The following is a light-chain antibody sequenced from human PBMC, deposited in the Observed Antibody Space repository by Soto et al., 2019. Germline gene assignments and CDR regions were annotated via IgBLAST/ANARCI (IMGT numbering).Light chain of an antibody. J-gene: IGKJ4*01. CDR1: QSVSDN. V-gene: IGKV3D-15*01. Sequence: EIVLTQSPATPSVSPGEGVTLSCRACQSVSDNLAWYQQKPGQAPRLLIYGASIRATDIPARFSGSGSGTEFSLTISSLQSDDFAVDYGQQYNDWPLNCGGGTKVEIK. CDR2: GAS. CDR3: QQYNDWPLN.